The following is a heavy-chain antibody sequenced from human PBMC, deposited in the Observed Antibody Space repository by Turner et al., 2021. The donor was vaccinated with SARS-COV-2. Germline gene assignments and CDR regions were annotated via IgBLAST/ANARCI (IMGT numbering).Heavy chain of an antibody. CDR2: TYDRGST. CDR1: GGSISSSSYY. J-gene: IGHJ2*01. V-gene: IGHV4-39*01. D-gene: IGHD3-22*01. Sequence: QLQLQESGPGLVKPSETLSLTCTVSGGSISSSSYYWGWIRQPRGKGLEWNGSTYDRGSTYNIPSLKSRVTISVDTSKNQFSLKLSSVTAADTAVYYCARRGRLLGDWYFDLWGRGTLVTVSS. CDR3: ARRGRLLGDWYFDL.